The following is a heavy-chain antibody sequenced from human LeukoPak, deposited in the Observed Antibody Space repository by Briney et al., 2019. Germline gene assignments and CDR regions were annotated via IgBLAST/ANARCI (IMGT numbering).Heavy chain of an antibody. CDR2: INSDGSST. V-gene: IGHV3-74*01. CDR1: GFTFSSYW. J-gene: IGHJ4*02. CDR3: ARDLRVWFGELPDY. D-gene: IGHD3-10*01. Sequence: GGSLRLSCAASGFTFSSYWMHWVRQAPGKGLVRVSRINSDGSSTSYADSVKGRFTISRDDAENTLYLQMNSLRAEDTAVYYCARDLRVWFGELPDYWGQGTLVTVSS.